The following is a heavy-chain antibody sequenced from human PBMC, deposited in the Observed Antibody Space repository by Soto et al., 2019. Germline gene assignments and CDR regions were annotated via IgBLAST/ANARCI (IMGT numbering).Heavy chain of an antibody. CDR3: ARLTYDSSATPGFDY. CDR2: IIPIFGTA. Sequence: SVKVSCKASGGTFSSYAISWVRQAPGQGLEWMGGIIPIFGTANYAQKFQGRVTITADESTSTAYMEPSSLRSEDTAVYYCARLTYDSSATPGFDYWGQGTLVTVSS. CDR1: GGTFSSYA. J-gene: IGHJ4*02. V-gene: IGHV1-69*13. D-gene: IGHD3-22*01.